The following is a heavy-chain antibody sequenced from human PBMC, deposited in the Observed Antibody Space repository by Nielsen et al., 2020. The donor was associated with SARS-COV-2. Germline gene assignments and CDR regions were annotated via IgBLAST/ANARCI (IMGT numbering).Heavy chain of an antibody. Sequence: GGSLRLSCAASGFTFSSYGMHWVRQAPGKGLEWVAVISYDGSNKYYADSVKGRFTISRDNSKTTLYLQMNSLRAEDTAVYYCARGGYYDSSGYLDYWGQGTLVTVSS. CDR3: ARGGYYDSSGYLDY. CDR1: GFTFSSYG. D-gene: IGHD3-22*01. V-gene: IGHV3-30*03. J-gene: IGHJ4*02. CDR2: ISYDGSNK.